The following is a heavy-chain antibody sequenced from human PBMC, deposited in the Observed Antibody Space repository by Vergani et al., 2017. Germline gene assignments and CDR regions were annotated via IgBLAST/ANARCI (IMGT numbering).Heavy chain of an antibody. CDR2: IIPIFGTA. CDR3: AGDYRGTYYYDSSGYFGY. J-gene: IGHJ4*02. CDR1: GGTFSSYA. Sequence: QVQLVQSGAEVKKPGSSVKVSCKAFGGTFSSYAISWVRQAPGQGLEWMGGIIPIFGTANDAQKFPGRVPITADESTSTAYMELSSLRSEDTAVYYCAGDYRGTYYYDSSGYFGYWGQGTLVTVSS. D-gene: IGHD3-22*01. V-gene: IGHV1-69*01.